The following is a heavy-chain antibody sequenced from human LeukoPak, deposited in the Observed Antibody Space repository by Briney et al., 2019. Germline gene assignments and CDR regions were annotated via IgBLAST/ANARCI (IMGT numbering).Heavy chain of an antibody. Sequence: EGSLRLSCAASGFTFSSYSMNWVRQAPGKGLEWVSSISSSSSYIYYADSVKGRFTISRDNAKNSLYLQMNSLRAEDTAVYYCARDLDYGEFDYWGQGTLVTVSS. CDR3: ARDLDYGEFDY. J-gene: IGHJ4*02. V-gene: IGHV3-21*01. D-gene: IGHD4-17*01. CDR1: GFTFSSYS. CDR2: ISSSSSYI.